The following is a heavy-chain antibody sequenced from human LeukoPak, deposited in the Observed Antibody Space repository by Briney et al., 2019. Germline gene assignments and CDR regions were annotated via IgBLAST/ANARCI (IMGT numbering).Heavy chain of an antibody. V-gene: IGHV4-59*12. Sequence: SETLSLTCTVSGGSISSYYWSWIRQFPGKGLEWIGFISYTGSTHYNPSLKGRVTISQGTSQNQFSLKLSSVTAADTAIYYCARAYPSSSTDWGQGMLVTVS. CDR1: GGSISSYY. CDR2: ISYTGST. CDR3: ARAYPSSSTD. J-gene: IGHJ1*01. D-gene: IGHD2-2*01.